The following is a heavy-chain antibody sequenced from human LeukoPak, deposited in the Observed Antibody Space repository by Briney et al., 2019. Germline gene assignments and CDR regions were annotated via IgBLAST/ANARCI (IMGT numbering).Heavy chain of an antibody. J-gene: IGHJ4*02. CDR1: GFTFSSNY. CDR2: IYSGGST. Sequence: PGGSLRLSCAASGFTFSSNYMSWVRQAPGKGLEWVSVIYSGGSTYYADSVKGRFTISRDNSKNTLYLQMNSLRAEDTAVYYCARGVPDYDILTVLDYWGQGTLVTVSS. CDR3: ARGVPDYDILTVLDY. V-gene: IGHV3-53*01. D-gene: IGHD3-9*01.